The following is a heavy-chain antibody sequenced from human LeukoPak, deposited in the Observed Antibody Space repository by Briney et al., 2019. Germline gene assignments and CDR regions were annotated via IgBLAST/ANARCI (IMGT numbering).Heavy chain of an antibody. CDR1: GGSFSGYY. D-gene: IGHD4-17*01. Sequence: SETLSLTCAVYGGSFSGYYWSWIRQPPGKGLEWIGYIYYSGSTNYNPSLKSRVTISVDTSKNQFSLRLSSVTAADTAVYYCARDHFMTTSSXYYYYXMDVWXQGTTVTVSS. CDR2: IYYSGST. CDR3: ARDHFMTTSSXYYYYXMDV. J-gene: IGHJ6*02. V-gene: IGHV4-59*01.